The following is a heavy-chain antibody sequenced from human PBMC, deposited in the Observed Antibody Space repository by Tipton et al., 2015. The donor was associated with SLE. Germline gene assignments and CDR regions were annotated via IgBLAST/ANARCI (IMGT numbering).Heavy chain of an antibody. CDR1: GGSVSSDTSY. Sequence: TLSLTCIVSGGSVSSDTSYWSWIRQPAGKGLEWIGRIYASGSTNYNPSLKSRLTISVDTSKNQFSLNLSSVTAADTAVYYCARDTRDWLLSESWGQGALVTVSS. CDR2: IYASGST. D-gene: IGHD2-2*01. CDR3: ARDTRDWLLSES. J-gene: IGHJ4*02. V-gene: IGHV4-61*02.